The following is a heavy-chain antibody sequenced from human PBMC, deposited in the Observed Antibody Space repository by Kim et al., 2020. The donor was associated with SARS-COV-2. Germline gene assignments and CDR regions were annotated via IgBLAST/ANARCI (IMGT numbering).Heavy chain of an antibody. Sequence: ASVKVSCKASGYTFTSYDINWVRQATGQWLEWMGWMNPNSGNTGYAQKFQGRVTMTRNTSISTAYMELSSLRSEDTAVYYCARGRRLLWFGELLKFPYYGMDVWGQGTTVTVSS. V-gene: IGHV1-8*01. D-gene: IGHD3-10*01. CDR3: ARGRRLLWFGELLKFPYYGMDV. J-gene: IGHJ6*02. CDR2: MNPNSGNT. CDR1: GYTFTSYD.